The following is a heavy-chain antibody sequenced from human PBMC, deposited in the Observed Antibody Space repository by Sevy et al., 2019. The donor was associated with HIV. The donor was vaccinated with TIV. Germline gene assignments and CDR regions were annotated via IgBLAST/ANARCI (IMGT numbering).Heavy chain of an antibody. CDR3: ARGGRRIDVYNRKDAFDI. Sequence: GGFLRLSCAASGFTFSSYETNWVRQAPGKGLEWLSHISSSGSSMYYADSVKGRFTISRDNAKNSLYLQMNSLRAEDTAVYYCARGGRRIDVYNRKDAFDIWGQGTMVTVSS. D-gene: IGHD1-20*01. CDR2: ISSSGSSM. CDR1: GFTFSSYE. V-gene: IGHV3-48*03. J-gene: IGHJ3*02.